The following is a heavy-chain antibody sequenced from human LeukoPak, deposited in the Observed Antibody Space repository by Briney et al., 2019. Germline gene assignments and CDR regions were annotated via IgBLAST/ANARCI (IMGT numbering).Heavy chain of an antibody. J-gene: IGHJ4*02. Sequence: ASVKVSCKASGYTFTSYYMHWVRRAPGQGLVWMGIINPSGGSTSYAQKFQGRVTMTRDTSTSTVYMELSSLRSEDTAVYYCARDGRWERDCDYWGQGTLVTVSS. CDR1: GYTFTSYY. D-gene: IGHD1-26*01. CDR2: INPSGGST. CDR3: ARDGRWERDCDY. V-gene: IGHV1-46*01.